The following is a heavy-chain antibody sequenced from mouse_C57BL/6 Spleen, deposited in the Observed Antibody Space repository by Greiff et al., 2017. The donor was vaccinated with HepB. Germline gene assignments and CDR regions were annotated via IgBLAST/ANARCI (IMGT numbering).Heavy chain of an antibody. V-gene: IGHV1-50*01. J-gene: IGHJ4*01. CDR2: IDPSDSYT. CDR3: ARGGSHYAMDY. CDR1: GYTFTSYW. Sequence: QVQLQQPGAELVKPGASVKLSCKASGYTFTSYWMQWVKQRPGQGLEWIGEIDPSDSYTNYNQKFKGKATLTVDTSSSTAYMQLSSLTSEDSAVYYCARGGSHYAMDYWGQGTSVTVSS.